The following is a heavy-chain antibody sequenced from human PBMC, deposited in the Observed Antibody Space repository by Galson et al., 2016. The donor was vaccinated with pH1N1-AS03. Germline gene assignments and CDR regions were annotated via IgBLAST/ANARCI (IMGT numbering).Heavy chain of an antibody. V-gene: IGHV3-23*01. CDR3: AKEGDEGAFDC. CDR1: GFTFKNYA. CDR2: ISGIGTST. Sequence: SLRLSCAAPGFTFKNYAMSWVRQAPGKGLEWVSVISGIGTSTYYAASVKGRFSISRDNARNTLSLQMDGLRAEDTALYYCAKEGDEGAFDCWGQGTPVTVSP. J-gene: IGHJ4*02.